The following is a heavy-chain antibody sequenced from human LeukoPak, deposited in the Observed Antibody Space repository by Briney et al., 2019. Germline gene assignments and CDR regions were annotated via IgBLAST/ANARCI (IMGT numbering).Heavy chain of an antibody. CDR3: ARVAVPGTYDY. D-gene: IGHD6-19*01. CDR2: ITLDGIST. Sequence: GGSLRLSCAASGFPFRSYAMHWVRQAPGKGLEYVSAITLDGISTYYANSVKGRFTISRDNSKNTLYLQMGSLRAEDMAVYYCARVAVPGTYDYWGQGTLVTVPS. CDR1: GFPFRSYA. J-gene: IGHJ4*02. V-gene: IGHV3-64*01.